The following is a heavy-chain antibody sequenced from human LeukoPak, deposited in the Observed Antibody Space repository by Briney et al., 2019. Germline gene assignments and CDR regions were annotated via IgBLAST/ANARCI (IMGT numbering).Heavy chain of an antibody. D-gene: IGHD6-13*01. Sequence: SETLSLTCSVSGGSINSDYCNWIRQPPGKDLEWIGYIYSTGSTNYNPSLKSRVTISIDTSKNQFSLRLSSVTAADTAMYYCARRASSSYYFDSWGQGTLVTVSS. CDR3: ARRASSSYYFDS. CDR1: GGSINSDY. CDR2: IYSTGST. V-gene: IGHV4-4*09. J-gene: IGHJ4*02.